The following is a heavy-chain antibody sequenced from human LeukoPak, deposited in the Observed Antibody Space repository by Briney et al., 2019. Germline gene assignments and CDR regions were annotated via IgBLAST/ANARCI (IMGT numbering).Heavy chain of an antibody. V-gene: IGHV3-43D*04. CDR1: GFTFDDYA. CDR3: ARGIRGYCSGGSCAYYYYYYMDV. CDR2: ISWDGGST. D-gene: IGHD2-15*01. Sequence: PGGSLRLSCAASGFTFDDYAMHWFRQAPGKGLEWVSLISWDGGSTYYADSVKGRFTISRDNSKNSLYLQMNSLRADDTALYYCARGIRGYCSGGSCAYYYYYYMDVWGKGTTVTVSS. J-gene: IGHJ6*03.